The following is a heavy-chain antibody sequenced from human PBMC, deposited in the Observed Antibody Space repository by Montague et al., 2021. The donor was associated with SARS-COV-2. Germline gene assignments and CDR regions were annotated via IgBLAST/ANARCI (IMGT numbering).Heavy chain of an antibody. CDR2: TYYRSKWYN. CDR3: TSGREGNYNVMDV. J-gene: IGHJ6*02. Sequence: CAISGDSVCSNSATWNWVRQSPSRGLEWLGRTYYRSKWYNDYAVXVRGRVTINPDTSKNQFSLQLNSVTPEDTAIYYCTSGREGNYNVMDVWGQGPTVTVSS. V-gene: IGHV6-1*01. D-gene: IGHD1-1*01. CDR1: GDSVCSNSAT.